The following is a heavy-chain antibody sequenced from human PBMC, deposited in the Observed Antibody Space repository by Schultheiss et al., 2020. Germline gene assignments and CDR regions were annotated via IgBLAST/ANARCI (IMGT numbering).Heavy chain of an antibody. CDR3: ARVRPSLTSSGYYSGRSGFDY. CDR1: GGSISTRNYF. Sequence: SETLSLTCSVSGGSISTRNYFWSWIRQLPGKGLEWIGYIRYSGDAYYNPSLRSRFTISVDTSKNQFSLKLSSVTAADTAVYYCARVRPSLTSSGYYSGRSGFDYWGQGTLVTVSS. V-gene: IGHV4-31*03. CDR2: IRYSGDA. D-gene: IGHD3-22*01. J-gene: IGHJ4*02.